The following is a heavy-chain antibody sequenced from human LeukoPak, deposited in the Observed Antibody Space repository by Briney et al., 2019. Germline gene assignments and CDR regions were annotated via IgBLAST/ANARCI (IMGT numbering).Heavy chain of an antibody. J-gene: IGHJ4*02. Sequence: PGGSLRLSCAPSVFTFSSYSMNWLREARGKGLEGVSSITRGSGSIYYEDSLKGRFTISRENAKTSLYLQMNSLRAEDTAVYYCARTPVGATTGFDYWGQGTLVTVSS. CDR3: ARTPVGATTGFDY. D-gene: IGHD1-26*01. V-gene: IGHV3-21*01. CDR1: VFTFSSYS. CDR2: ITRGSGSI.